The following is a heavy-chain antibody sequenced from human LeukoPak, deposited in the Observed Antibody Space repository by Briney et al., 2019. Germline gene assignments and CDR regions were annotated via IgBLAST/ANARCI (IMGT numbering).Heavy chain of an antibody. Sequence: GGSLRLSCKASGGTFSSYAISWVRQAPGQGLEWMGGIIPIFGTANYAQKFQGRVTITTDESTSTAYMELSSLRSEDTAVYYCASPVGATPTGVWFDPWGQGTLVTVSS. J-gene: IGHJ5*02. CDR1: GGTFSSYA. V-gene: IGHV1-69*05. CDR3: ASPVGATPTGVWFDP. CDR2: IIPIFGTA. D-gene: IGHD1-26*01.